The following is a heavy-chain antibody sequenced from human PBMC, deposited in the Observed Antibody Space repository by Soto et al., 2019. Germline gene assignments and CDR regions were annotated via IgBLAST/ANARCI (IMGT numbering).Heavy chain of an antibody. Sequence: GSLRLSCAASGFTFSNYAMTWARQAPGKGLEWVSSLLRSGSTTYYADSVKGRFTISSDKSANSLYLQMDSLRAEDTAVYYCAKDAVSGDGIWLLDSWGQGTVVTVSS. J-gene: IGHJ5*02. CDR3: AKDAVSGDGIWLLDS. CDR1: GFTFSNYA. CDR2: LLRSGSTT. D-gene: IGHD4-17*01. V-gene: IGHV3-23*01.